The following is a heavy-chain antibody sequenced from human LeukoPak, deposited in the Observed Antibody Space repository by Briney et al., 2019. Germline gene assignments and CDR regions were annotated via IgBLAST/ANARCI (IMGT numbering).Heavy chain of an antibody. V-gene: IGHV1-69*06. Sequence: SVKVSCKASGGTFSSYAISWVRQAPGQGLEWMGGIIPIFGTANYAQKFQDRVTITADKSTSTAYMELSSLRSEDTTVYYCARMSSGQLLTYYYYMDVWGKGTTVTVSS. J-gene: IGHJ6*03. CDR1: GGTFSSYA. CDR2: IIPIFGTA. D-gene: IGHD2-2*01. CDR3: ARMSSGQLLTYYYYMDV.